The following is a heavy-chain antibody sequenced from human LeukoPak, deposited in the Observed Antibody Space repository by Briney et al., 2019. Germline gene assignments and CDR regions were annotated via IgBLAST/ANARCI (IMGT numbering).Heavy chain of an antibody. Sequence: PGGSLRLSCAASGFTFSASWMTWVRQAPGKGLEWVANIDQDGGELYYVDSVKGRFTISRDNAKNSLFLQMNSLRVEDTAVYYCAKNYYAGAYYGWFDPWGQGTLVTVSS. V-gene: IGHV3-7*01. CDR3: AKNYYAGAYYGWFDP. CDR2: IDQDGGEL. D-gene: IGHD3-10*01. CDR1: GFTFSASW. J-gene: IGHJ5*02.